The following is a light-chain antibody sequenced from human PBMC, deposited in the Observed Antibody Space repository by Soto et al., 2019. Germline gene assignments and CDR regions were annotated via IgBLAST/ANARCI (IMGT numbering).Light chain of an antibody. J-gene: IGKJ1*01. Sequence: DIQMTQSPSSLSASVGDRVTITCRASQSISSYLNWYQQKPGKAPKLLIYATSSLQSGVPSRFSGRGSGTDFTLTNSSLQPEDFATYYGQQSYSTPPWTFGQGTKVEIK. V-gene: IGKV1-39*01. CDR3: QQSYSTPPWT. CDR1: QSISSY. CDR2: ATS.